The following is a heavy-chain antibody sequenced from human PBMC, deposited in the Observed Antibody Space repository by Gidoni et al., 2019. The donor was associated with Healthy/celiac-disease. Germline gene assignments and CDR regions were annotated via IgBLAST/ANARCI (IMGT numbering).Heavy chain of an antibody. CDR1: GFPFTSSA. CDR3: AAGVGATTEADY. D-gene: IGHD1-26*01. Sequence: QMQLVQSGPEVKKPGTSVKVSCKASGFPFTSSAVQWVRQARGQRLAWIGWIVVGSGNTNYAQKFQERVTITRDMSTSTAYMELSSLRSEDTAVYYCAAGVGATTEADYWGQGTLVTVSS. J-gene: IGHJ4*02. V-gene: IGHV1-58*01. CDR2: IVVGSGNT.